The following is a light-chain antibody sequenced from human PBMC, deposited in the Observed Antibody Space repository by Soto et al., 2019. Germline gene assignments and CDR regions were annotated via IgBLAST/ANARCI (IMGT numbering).Light chain of an antibody. CDR1: QSLGCY. V-gene: IGKV3-15*01. J-gene: IGKJ1*01. CDR3: HQYSNWPPWT. Sequence: EIVMTQSPATLAVSPGDTATLSCSASQSLGCYLAWYQQKPGQAPRLLIFRASSRAKGVPARFSASGCGTEFTPTISGLLSEDFAVYYCHQYSNWPPWTFGPGTKVEIK. CDR2: RAS.